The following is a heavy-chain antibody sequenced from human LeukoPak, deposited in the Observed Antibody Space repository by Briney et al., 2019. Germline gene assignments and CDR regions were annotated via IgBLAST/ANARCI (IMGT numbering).Heavy chain of an antibody. J-gene: IGHJ4*02. CDR3: ARSLVGATRAFDY. CDR2: IHYSGST. V-gene: IGHV4-31*03. CDR1: GGSISSGGYY. Sequence: SQTLSLTCTVSGGSISSGGYYWSWIRQHPGKGLEWIAFIHYSGSTYYNPSLKSRVTISVDTSKDLFSLKLSSVTAADTAVYYCARSLVGATRAFDYWGQGTLVTVSS. D-gene: IGHD1-26*01.